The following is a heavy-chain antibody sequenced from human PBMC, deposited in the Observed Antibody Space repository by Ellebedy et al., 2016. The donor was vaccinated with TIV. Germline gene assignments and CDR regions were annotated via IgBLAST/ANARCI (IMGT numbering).Heavy chain of an antibody. CDR3: ASRPPSETYYAVFDY. Sequence: GESLKISXAASGFIFSNYWMTWVRQSPGKGLEWVANIKKDGSEKYYVDSVKGRFTISRDNTKNSLYLQMNSLRAEGTAVYYCASRPPSETYYAVFDYWGPGTQVTVSS. CDR2: IKKDGSEK. J-gene: IGHJ4*02. D-gene: IGHD1-26*01. CDR1: GFIFSNYW. V-gene: IGHV3-7*01.